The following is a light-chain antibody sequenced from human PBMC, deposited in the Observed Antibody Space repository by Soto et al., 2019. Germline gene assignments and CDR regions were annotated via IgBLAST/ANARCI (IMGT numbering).Light chain of an antibody. CDR2: DNN. V-gene: IGLV1-40*01. CDR1: SSNIGAGYD. J-gene: IGLJ3*02. CDR3: QSYDISLSASV. Sequence: QSVLTQPPSVSGAPGQRVPISCTGSSSNIGAGYDVQWYQQLPGTAPKLLIHDNNDRPSGVPDRFSGSKSGTSASLAITGLQAEDEADYYCQSYDISLSASVFGGGTKVTVL.